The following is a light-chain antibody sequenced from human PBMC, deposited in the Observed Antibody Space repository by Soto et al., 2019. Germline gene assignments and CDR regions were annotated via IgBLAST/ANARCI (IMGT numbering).Light chain of an antibody. CDR1: KIADER. V-gene: IGLV3-21*02. Sequence: SYELSQPPSVSVAPGQTARVTCRGHKIADERVNWYQQKAGQAPVVVVVDDSDLPSWIPERLSGSKSGNTATLTISSVEAGDEDDYYCQRWDNSDDHAVFGGGTKLTVL. J-gene: IGLJ3*02. CDR2: DDS. CDR3: QRWDNSDDHAV.